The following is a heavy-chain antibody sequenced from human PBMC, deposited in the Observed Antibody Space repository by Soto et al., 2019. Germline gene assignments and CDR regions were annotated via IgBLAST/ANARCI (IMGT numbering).Heavy chain of an antibody. J-gene: IGHJ4*02. V-gene: IGHV4-39*01. D-gene: IGHD3-10*01. CDR3: ARQKDSNAYYYGSGTTSAFDY. CDR1: GGSISSSSYY. CDR2: IYYSGST. Sequence: SETLSLTCTVSGGSISSSSYYWGWIRQPPGKGLEWIGSIYYSGSTYYNPSLKSRVTISVDTSKNQFSLKLSSVTAADTAVYYRARQKDSNAYYYGSGTTSAFDYWGQGTLVTVSS.